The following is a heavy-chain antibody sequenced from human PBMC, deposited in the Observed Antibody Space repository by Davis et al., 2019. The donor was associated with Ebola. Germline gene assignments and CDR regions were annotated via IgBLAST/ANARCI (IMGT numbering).Heavy chain of an antibody. D-gene: IGHD3-10*01. Sequence: ASVKVSCKASGYTFTEYYIHWVRQAPGQGLEWMGRINPNSGGANYPHKFQGRVTMTRDTSISTAYLQWSSLKASDTAMYYCARSKALWFGELKFDYWGQGTLVTVSS. CDR2: INPNSGGA. J-gene: IGHJ4*02. V-gene: IGHV1-2*06. CDR3: ARSKALWFGELKFDY. CDR1: GYTFTEYY.